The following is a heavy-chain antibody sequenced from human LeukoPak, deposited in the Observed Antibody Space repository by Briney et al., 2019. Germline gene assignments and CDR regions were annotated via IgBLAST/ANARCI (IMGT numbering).Heavy chain of an antibody. Sequence: PGGSLRLSCAVSGFTVRSNYISWVRQAPGKGLERVSVIYSGGTRHYGDSVKDRFTISRDNSKNTVYLQMDSLRVEDTAVYYCARGLMWGFESWGQGTLVTVSS. J-gene: IGHJ5*01. D-gene: IGHD2-8*01. V-gene: IGHV3-66*01. CDR3: ARGLMWGFES. CDR2: IYSGGTR. CDR1: GFTVRSNY.